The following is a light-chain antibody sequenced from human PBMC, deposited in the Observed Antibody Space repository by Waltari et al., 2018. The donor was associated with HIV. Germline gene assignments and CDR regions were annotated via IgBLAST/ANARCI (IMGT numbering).Light chain of an antibody. J-gene: IGLJ2*01. CDR3: SSYTSSSTFV. Sequence: QSALTQPPSVSGPPGQSVTISCTGTSSDVGSYNRVSWYQQPPGTAPKLMIYEVSNRPSGVPDRFSGSKSGNTASLTISGLQAEDEADYYCSSYTSSSTFVFGGGTKLTVL. CDR2: EVS. V-gene: IGLV2-18*02. CDR1: SSDVGSYNR.